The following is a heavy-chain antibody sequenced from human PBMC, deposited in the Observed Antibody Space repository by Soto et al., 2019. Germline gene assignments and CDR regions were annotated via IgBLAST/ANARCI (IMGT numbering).Heavy chain of an antibody. CDR2: IWYDGSNK. CDR1: GFTFSSYG. J-gene: IGHJ6*02. V-gene: IGHV3-33*01. CDR3: ARGGYSSGWYPYGDYYYYGMDV. D-gene: IGHD6-19*01. Sequence: QVQLVESGGGVVQPGRSLRLSCAASGFTFSSYGMHWVHQAPGKGLEWVAVIWYDGSNKYYADSVKGRFTISRDNSKNTLYLQMNSLRAEDTAVYYCARGGYSSGWYPYGDYYYYGMDVWGQGTTVTVSS.